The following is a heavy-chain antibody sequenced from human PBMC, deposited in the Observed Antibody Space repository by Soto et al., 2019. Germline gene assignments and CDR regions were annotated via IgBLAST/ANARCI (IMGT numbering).Heavy chain of an antibody. CDR3: ARVPDR. CDR1: CGSISSGGYS. V-gene: IGHV4-30-2*01. CDR2: IYHIGXX. J-gene: IGHJ5*02. D-gene: IGHD2-2*01. Sequence: SETLSLTCAVSCGSISSGGYSWSWIRQPPGKCLEWIGYIYHIGXXXYNPSLKXXVTISVDRSKXQFSLXLLSVTAADTAVYYCARVPDRWGQGTLVTVX.